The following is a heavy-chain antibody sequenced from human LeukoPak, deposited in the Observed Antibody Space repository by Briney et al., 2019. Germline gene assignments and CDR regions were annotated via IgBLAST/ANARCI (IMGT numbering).Heavy chain of an antibody. J-gene: IGHJ4*02. CDR1: GGSIGSSSYY. CDR2: IYYSGST. V-gene: IGHV4-39*07. D-gene: IGHD3-22*01. Sequence: SETLSLTCTVSGGSIGSSSYYWGWIRQPPGKGLAWIGSIYYSGSTYYNPSLKSRVAISVDTSKNQFSLKLSSVTAADTAVYYCARAKNYYDSSGYYSPTDYWGQGTLVTVSS. CDR3: ARAKNYYDSSGYYSPTDY.